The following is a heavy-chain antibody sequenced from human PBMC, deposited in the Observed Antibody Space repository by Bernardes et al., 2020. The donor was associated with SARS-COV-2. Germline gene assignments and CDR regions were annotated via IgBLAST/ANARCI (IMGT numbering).Heavy chain of an antibody. CDR3: ARRSYYDFWSGRLLYYGMDV. CDR1: GFTFSSYS. J-gene: IGHJ6*02. Sequence: GGSLRLSCAASGFTFSSYSMNWVRQAPGKGLEWVSYISSSSSNIYYADSVKGRFTISRDNAKNSLYLQMNSLRAEDTAVYYCARRSYYDFWSGRLLYYGMDVWGQGTTVTVSS. D-gene: IGHD3-3*01. CDR2: ISSSSSNI. V-gene: IGHV3-48*01.